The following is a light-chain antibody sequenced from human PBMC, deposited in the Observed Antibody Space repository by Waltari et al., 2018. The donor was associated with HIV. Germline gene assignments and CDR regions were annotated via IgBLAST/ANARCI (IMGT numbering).Light chain of an antibody. CDR1: SRDVGSYNL. J-gene: IGLJ1*01. Sequence: QSALTQPASVSGSPGQSITIPCTGTSRDVGSYNLVSWYQQHPGKAPKLMIYEGSKRPSGVSNRFSGSKSGNTASLTISGLQAEDEADYYCCSYAGSSPYVFGTGTKVTVL. CDR3: CSYAGSSPYV. CDR2: EGS. V-gene: IGLV2-23*01.